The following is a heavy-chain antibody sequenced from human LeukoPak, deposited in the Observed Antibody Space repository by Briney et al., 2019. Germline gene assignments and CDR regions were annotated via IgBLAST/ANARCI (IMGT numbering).Heavy chain of an antibody. CDR3: ARVGGITMIVVLITDAFDI. J-gene: IGHJ3*02. D-gene: IGHD3-22*01. CDR1: GGSFSGYY. Sequence: PSETLSLTCAVYGGSFSGYYWSWIRQPPGKGLEWIGEISHSGSTNYNPSLKSRVTISVDTSKNQFSLKLRSVTAADTAVYYCARVGGITMIVVLITDAFDIWGQGTMVTVSS. V-gene: IGHV4-34*01. CDR2: ISHSGST.